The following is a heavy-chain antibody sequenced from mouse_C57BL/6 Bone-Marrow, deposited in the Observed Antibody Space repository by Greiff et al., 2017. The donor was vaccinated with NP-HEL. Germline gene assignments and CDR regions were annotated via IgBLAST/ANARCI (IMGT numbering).Heavy chain of an antibody. J-gene: IGHJ4*01. D-gene: IGHD2-4*01. Sequence: VQLQQSGPVLVKPGASVKMSCKASGYTFTDYYMNWVKQSHGKSLEWIGVINPYNGGTSYNQKFKGKATLTVDKSSSTAYMELNSLTSEDSAVYYCARITYYAMDYWGQGTSVTVSS. CDR2: INPYNGGT. V-gene: IGHV1-19*01. CDR1: GYTFTDYY. CDR3: ARITYYAMDY.